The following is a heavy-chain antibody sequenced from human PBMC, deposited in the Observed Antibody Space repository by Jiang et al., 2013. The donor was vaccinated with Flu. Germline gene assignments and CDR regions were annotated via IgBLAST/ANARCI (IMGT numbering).Heavy chain of an antibody. D-gene: IGHD1-26*01. CDR3: ARVSGAYDVDH. J-gene: IGHJ4*02. Sequence: NSYSTEYAASVKGRFTISRDDSKNSLYLQMDSLKTEDTAVYYCARVSGAYDVDHWGQGTLVTVSS. V-gene: IGHV3-72*01. CDR2: NSYST.